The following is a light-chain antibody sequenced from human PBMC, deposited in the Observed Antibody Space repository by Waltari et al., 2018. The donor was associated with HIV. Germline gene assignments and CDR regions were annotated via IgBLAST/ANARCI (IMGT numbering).Light chain of an antibody. CDR2: DAS. CDR3: QQRSNWPPWT. V-gene: IGKV3-11*01. J-gene: IGKJ1*01. Sequence: EIVLTQSPATLSLLPGERAPLSCRASQSVSSYLAWYQQKPGQAPRLLIYDASNRATGIPARFSGSGSGTDFTLTISSLEPEDFAVYYCQQRSNWPPWTFGQGTKVEIK. CDR1: QSVSSY.